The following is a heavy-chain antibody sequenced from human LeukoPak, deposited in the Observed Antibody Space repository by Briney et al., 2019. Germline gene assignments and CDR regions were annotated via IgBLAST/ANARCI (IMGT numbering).Heavy chain of an antibody. J-gene: IGHJ4*02. D-gene: IGHD2-8*01. Sequence: GGSLRLSCAASGFTVSSNYMSWVRQAPGKGLEWVSVIYSGGSTYYADSVKGRFTISRDNSKSTLYLQMNSLRDDDSAAYFCARVYLERLTAGYFDHWGQGTQVTVSP. CDR2: IYSGGST. V-gene: IGHV3-53*05. CDR1: GFTVSSNY. CDR3: ARVYLERLTAGYFDH.